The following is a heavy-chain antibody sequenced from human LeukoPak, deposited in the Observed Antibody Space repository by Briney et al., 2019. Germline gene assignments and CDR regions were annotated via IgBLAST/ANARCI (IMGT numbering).Heavy chain of an antibody. CDR1: GITFSSYA. Sequence: GGSLRLSCAASGITFSSYAMHWVRQAPGKGLEWVAVISYDGSNKYYADSVKGRFTISRDNSKNTLYLQMNSLRAEDTAVYYCARDPWYYDSSGPVDYWGQGTLVTVSS. CDR2: ISYDGSNK. V-gene: IGHV3-30*01. CDR3: ARDPWYYDSSGPVDY. D-gene: IGHD3-22*01. J-gene: IGHJ4*02.